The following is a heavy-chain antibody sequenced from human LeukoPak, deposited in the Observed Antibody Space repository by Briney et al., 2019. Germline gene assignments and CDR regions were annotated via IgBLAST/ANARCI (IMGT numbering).Heavy chain of an antibody. Sequence: PGRSLRLSCAASGFTFSNYVMHWVRQAPDEGLEWVAVTSYDGSNKYYADSVKGRFTISKDNSKNTLYLQMNSLSTEDTAVYYCTRDPLGRYYFDFWGQGTLVTVSS. J-gene: IGHJ4*02. CDR2: TSYDGSNK. CDR3: TRDPLGRYYFDF. CDR1: GFTFSNYV. V-gene: IGHV3-30-3*01.